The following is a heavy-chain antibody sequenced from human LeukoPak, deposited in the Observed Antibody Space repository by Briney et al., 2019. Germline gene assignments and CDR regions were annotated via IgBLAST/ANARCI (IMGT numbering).Heavy chain of an antibody. CDR3: VKQLADY. V-gene: IGHV3-21*01. CDR2: ISSSSSYT. Sequence: GGSLRLSCAASGFTFSSYSMNWVRQAPGKGLEWVSSISSSSSYTYYADSVKGRFTISRDNAKNSLYLQMNSLRAEDTAVYYCVKQLADYWGQGTLVTVSS. CDR1: GFTFSSYS. D-gene: IGHD6-13*01. J-gene: IGHJ4*02.